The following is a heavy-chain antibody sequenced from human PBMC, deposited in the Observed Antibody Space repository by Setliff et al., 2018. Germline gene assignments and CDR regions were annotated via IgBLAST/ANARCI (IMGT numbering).Heavy chain of an antibody. CDR3: AQARDYRTYYYYGMDV. CDR1: GGSISSSSYY. Sequence: KTSETLSLTCTVSGGSISSSSYYWGWIRQPPGKGLEWIGYIYYSGSTYYNPSLKSRVTISLDTSKNQFSLKLSSVTAADTAVYYCAQARDYRTYYYYGMDVWGQGTTVTVSS. D-gene: IGHD4-4*01. V-gene: IGHV4-39*07. J-gene: IGHJ6*02. CDR2: IYYSGST.